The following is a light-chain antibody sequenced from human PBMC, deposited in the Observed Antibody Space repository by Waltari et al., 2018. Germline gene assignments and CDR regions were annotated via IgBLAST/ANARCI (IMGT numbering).Light chain of an antibody. V-gene: IGKV3-15*01. J-gene: IGKJ4*01. Sequence: IVMTQSPATLSLSQGERAALSCRASQNISTNLAWYQQKPGQAPRLLIYGASTRATGVPGRLSGSGSGIEFTLTVSSLQPEDFAVYYCLQYNKWPALTFGGGTKVEIK. CDR3: LQYNKWPALT. CDR2: GAS. CDR1: QNISTN.